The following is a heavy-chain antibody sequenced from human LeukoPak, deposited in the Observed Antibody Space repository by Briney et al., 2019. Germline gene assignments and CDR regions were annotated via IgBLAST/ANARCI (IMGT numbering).Heavy chain of an antibody. V-gene: IGHV1-24*01. Sequence: GASVKVSCKVSGYTLAELSMHWVRQAPGKGLEWMGGFDPEDGETIYAQKFQGRVTMTEDTSTDTAYMELSSLRSEDTAVYYCATDGGYSSRWYPLDYWGQGTLVTVSS. D-gene: IGHD6-13*01. CDR2: FDPEDGET. CDR3: ATDGGYSSRWYPLDY. J-gene: IGHJ4*02. CDR1: GYTLAELS.